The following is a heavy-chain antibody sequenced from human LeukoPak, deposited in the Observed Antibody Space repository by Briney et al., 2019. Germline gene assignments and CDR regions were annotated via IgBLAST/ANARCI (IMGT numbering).Heavy chain of an antibody. Sequence: PGGSLRLSCTVSGFTVSSNSMSWVRQAPGKGLEWVSFIYSAGSTHYSDSVKGRFTISIDNSKNTLYPQMNSLRAEDTAVYYCARRAGAYTHPYDYWGQGTLVTVS. CDR3: ARRAGAYTHPYDY. J-gene: IGHJ4*02. D-gene: IGHD3-16*01. V-gene: IGHV3-53*01. CDR1: GFTVSSNS. CDR2: IYSAGST.